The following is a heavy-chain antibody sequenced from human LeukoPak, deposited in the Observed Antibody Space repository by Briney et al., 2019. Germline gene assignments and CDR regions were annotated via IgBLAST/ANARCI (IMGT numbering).Heavy chain of an antibody. J-gene: IGHJ3*02. V-gene: IGHV3-7*01. CDR2: IKQDGSEK. CDR1: EFTFSSYW. Sequence: GGSLRLSCAASEFTFSSYWMSWVRQAPGKGLEWVANIKQDGSEKYYVDSVKGRFTISRDNAKNSLYLQMNSLRAEDTAVYYCARPQRGSGWYSGAFDIWGQGTMVTVSS. D-gene: IGHD6-19*01. CDR3: ARPQRGSGWYSGAFDI.